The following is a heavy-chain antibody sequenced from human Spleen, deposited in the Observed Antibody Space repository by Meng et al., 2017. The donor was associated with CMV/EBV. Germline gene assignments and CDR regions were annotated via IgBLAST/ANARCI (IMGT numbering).Heavy chain of an antibody. CDR3: ARDAYVAYYGMDV. V-gene: IGHV3-7*01. CDR1: GFTFSSYW. CDR2: IKQDGSEK. Sequence: GESLKISCAASGFTFSSYWMSWVRQAPVKGLEWVANIKQDGSEKYYVDSVKGRFTISRDNAKNSLYLQMNSLRAEDTAVYYCARDAYVAYYGMDVWGQGTTVTVSS. D-gene: IGHD3-16*01. J-gene: IGHJ6*02.